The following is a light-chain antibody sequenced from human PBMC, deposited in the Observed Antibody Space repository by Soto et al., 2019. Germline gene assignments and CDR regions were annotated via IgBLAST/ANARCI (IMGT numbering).Light chain of an antibody. J-gene: IGLJ7*01. CDR1: SSDVGGYNY. Sequence: QSALTQPASVSGSPGQSITISCTGTSSDVGGYNYVSWFQHHPGKAPKLIIYEVSYRPSGVSARFSGSKSGDTASLTISGLQAEDEADYYCQSYDNSLSGVWVFGGGTQLTVL. V-gene: IGLV2-14*01. CDR3: QSYDNSLSGVWV. CDR2: EVS.